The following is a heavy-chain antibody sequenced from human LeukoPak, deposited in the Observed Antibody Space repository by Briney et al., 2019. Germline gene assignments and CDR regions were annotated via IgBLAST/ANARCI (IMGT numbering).Heavy chain of an antibody. CDR3: ARGREEDWFDP. D-gene: IGHD1-26*01. CDR1: GFTFSSYS. J-gene: IGHJ5*02. V-gene: IGHV3-48*01. CDR2: ISSSSSTI. Sequence: GGSLRLSCAASGFTFSSYSMNWVRQAPGKGLEWVSYISSSSSTIYYADSVKGRFTISRDNAKNSLYLQMNSLRAEDTAVYYCARGREEDWFDPWGQGTLVTVSS.